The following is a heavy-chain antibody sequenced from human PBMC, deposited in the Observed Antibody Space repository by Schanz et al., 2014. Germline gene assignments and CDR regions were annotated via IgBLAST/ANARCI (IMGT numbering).Heavy chain of an antibody. J-gene: IGHJ4*02. CDR1: GFTFNDYW. CDR3: TRDTDYHFDY. D-gene: IGHD4-17*01. CDR2: IYSDGRT. Sequence: EVQLVESGGGFVQPGGSLRLSCAASGFTFNDYWMHWVRQAPGKGLEWVSVIYSDGRTYYGDSVKGRFTISRDNARNTLYLQMNSLRAEDTAVYYCTRDTDYHFDYWGQGTLVTVSS. V-gene: IGHV3-74*01.